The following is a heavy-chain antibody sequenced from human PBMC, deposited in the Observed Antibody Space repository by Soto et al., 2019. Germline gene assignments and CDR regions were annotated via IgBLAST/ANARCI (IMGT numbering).Heavy chain of an antibody. CDR2: IIPIFGTA. CDR1: GGTFSSYA. V-gene: IGHV1-69*05. CDR3: ARGSRRGYDILTGYYTFDY. D-gene: IGHD3-9*01. J-gene: IGHJ4*02. Sequence: GASVKVSCKASGGTFSSYAISWVRQAPGQGLEWMGGIIPIFGTANYAQKFQGWVTMTRDTSISTAYMELSRLRSDDTAVYYCARGSRRGYDILTGYYTFDYWGQGTLVTVSS.